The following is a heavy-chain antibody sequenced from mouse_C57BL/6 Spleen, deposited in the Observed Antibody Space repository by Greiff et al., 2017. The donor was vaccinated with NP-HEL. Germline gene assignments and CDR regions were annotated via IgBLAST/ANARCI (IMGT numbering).Heavy chain of an antibody. V-gene: IGHV1-81*01. CDR3: ARSYSNYDYFDY. CDR2: IYPRSGNT. D-gene: IGHD2-5*01. J-gene: IGHJ2*01. CDR1: GYTFTSYG. Sequence: VKLQQSGAELARPGASVKLSCKASGYTFTSYGISWVKQRTGQGLEWIGEIYPRSGNTYYNEKFKGKATLTADKSSSTAYMELRSLTSEDSAVYFCARSYSNYDYFDYWGQGTTLTVSS.